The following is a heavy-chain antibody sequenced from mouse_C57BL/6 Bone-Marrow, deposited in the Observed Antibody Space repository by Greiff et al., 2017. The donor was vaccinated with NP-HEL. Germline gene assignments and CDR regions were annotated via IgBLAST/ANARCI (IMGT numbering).Heavy chain of an antibody. Sequence: EVKLVESGPVLVKPGASVKMSCKASGYTFTDYYMNWVKQSHGKSLEWIGVINPYNGGTSYNQKFKGKATLTVDKSSSTAYMELNSLTSEDSAVYYCAELGPFAYWGQGTLVTVSA. CDR2: INPYNGGT. CDR1: GYTFTDYY. D-gene: IGHD4-1*01. V-gene: IGHV1-19*01. CDR3: AELGPFAY. J-gene: IGHJ3*01.